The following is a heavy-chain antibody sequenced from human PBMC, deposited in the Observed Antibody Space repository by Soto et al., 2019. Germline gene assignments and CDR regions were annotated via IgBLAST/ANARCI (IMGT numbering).Heavy chain of an antibody. CDR3: ARDLFGGSYYGAGHYYYAMDV. CDR2: ISAYNGNT. Sequence: HVQLVQSGAEVKKPGASVKVSCKTSGYTFINYGVTWVRQAPGQGLEWMGWISAYNGNTDYAQKFQGRVTMTTDTSTTTAYMELRSLRSDDTALYYCARDLFGGSYYGAGHYYYAMDVWGQGTTVTVSS. D-gene: IGHD1-26*01. J-gene: IGHJ6*02. CDR1: GYTFINYG. V-gene: IGHV1-18*01.